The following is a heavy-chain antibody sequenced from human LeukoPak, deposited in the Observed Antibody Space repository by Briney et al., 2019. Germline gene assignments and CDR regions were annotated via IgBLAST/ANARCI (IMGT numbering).Heavy chain of an antibody. J-gene: IGHJ5*02. CDR1: GFTFSSYS. V-gene: IGHV3-21*01. D-gene: IGHD3-9*01. CDR3: ARENYDILTGYYQNWFDP. CDR2: ISSSSSYI. Sequence: GGSLRLSCAASGFTFSSYSMNWVRQAPGKGLEWVSSISSSSSYIYYADSVKGRFTISRDNAKNSLYLQMNSLRAEDTAVYYCARENYDILTGYYQNWFDPWGQGTLVTVSS.